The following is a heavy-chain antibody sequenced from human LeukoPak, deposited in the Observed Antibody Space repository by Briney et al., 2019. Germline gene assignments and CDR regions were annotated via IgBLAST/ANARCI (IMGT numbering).Heavy chain of an antibody. J-gene: IGHJ6*03. D-gene: IGHD2-15*01. Sequence: ASVKVSCKASGYTFTGYYMHWVRQAPGQGLEWMGWINPNSGGTNYAQKFQGRVTMTRDMSTSTVYMELSSLRSEDTAVYYCARGAVVVVAATEVDYYMDVWGKGTTVTVSS. CDR2: INPNSGGT. CDR3: ARGAVVVVAATEVDYYMDV. CDR1: GYTFTGYY. V-gene: IGHV1-2*02.